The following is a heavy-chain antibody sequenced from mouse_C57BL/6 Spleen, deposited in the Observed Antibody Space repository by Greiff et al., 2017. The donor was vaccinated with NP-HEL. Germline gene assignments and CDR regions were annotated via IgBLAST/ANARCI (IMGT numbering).Heavy chain of an antibody. J-gene: IGHJ4*01. CDR1: GYAFSSYW. V-gene: IGHV1-80*01. Sequence: VQRVESGAELVKPGASVKISCKASGYAFSSYWMNWVKQRPGKGLEWIGQIYPGDGDTNYNGKFKGKATLTADKSSSTAYMQLSSLTSEDSAVYFCARSNYGSQAMDYWGQGTSVTVSS. CDR3: ARSNYGSQAMDY. D-gene: IGHD1-1*01. CDR2: IYPGDGDT.